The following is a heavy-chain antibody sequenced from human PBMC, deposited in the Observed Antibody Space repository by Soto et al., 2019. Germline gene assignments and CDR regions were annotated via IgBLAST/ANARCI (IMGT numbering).Heavy chain of an antibody. V-gene: IGHV3-48*03. CDR3: AREDCSSTSCYTRGGMDV. CDR2: ISSSGSTI. CDR1: GFTFSSYE. J-gene: IGHJ6*02. D-gene: IGHD2-2*02. Sequence: EVQLVESGGGLVQPGGSLRLSCAASGFTFSSYEMNWVRQAPGKGLEWVSYISSSGSTIYYADPVKGRFTISRDNAKNSLYLQMNSLRAEDTAVYYCAREDCSSTSCYTRGGMDVWGQGTTVTVSS.